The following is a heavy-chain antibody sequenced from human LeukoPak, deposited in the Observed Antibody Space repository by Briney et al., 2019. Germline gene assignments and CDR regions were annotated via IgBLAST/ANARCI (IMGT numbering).Heavy chain of an antibody. CDR2: IDQGGSEK. Sequence: GGSLRLSCAASGFTFSTYAMSWVRQAPGKGLEWVANIDQGGSEKNYVDSVKGRFTISRDNAKNSLFLQLNSLRAEDTAVYYCARDQVGIFDYWGQGTLVTVSS. V-gene: IGHV3-7*01. D-gene: IGHD1-26*01. CDR3: ARDQVGIFDY. CDR1: GFTFSTYA. J-gene: IGHJ4*02.